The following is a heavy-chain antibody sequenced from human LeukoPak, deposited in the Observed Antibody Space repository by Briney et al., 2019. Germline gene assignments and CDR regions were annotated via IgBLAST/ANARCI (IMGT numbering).Heavy chain of an antibody. CDR1: GGSISSGGYS. V-gene: IGHV4-30-2*01. CDR2: IYHSGST. CDR3: AREGCSSTSCYYDY. Sequence: SETLSLTCAVSGGSISSGGYSWSWIRQPPGKGLEWTGYIYHSGSTYYNPSLKSRVTISVDRSKNQFSLKLSSVTAADTAVYYCAREGCSSTSCYYDYRGQGTLVTVSS. J-gene: IGHJ4*02. D-gene: IGHD2-2*01.